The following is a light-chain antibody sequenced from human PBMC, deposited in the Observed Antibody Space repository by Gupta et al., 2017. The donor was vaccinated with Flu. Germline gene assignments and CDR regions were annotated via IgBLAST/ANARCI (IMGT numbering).Light chain of an antibody. CDR2: RSS. CDR1: QSIGNS. CDR3: QQYNSYPST. V-gene: IGKV1-5*03. J-gene: IGKJ5*01. Sequence: DIQMTQSPSTLSASVGDSVSITCRASQSIGNSLAWYQQKPGRAPKLLIDRSSNLETGVPPRFSGGGSGTEFTLTISSLQPDDFATYYCQQYNSYPSTFGQGTRQEIK.